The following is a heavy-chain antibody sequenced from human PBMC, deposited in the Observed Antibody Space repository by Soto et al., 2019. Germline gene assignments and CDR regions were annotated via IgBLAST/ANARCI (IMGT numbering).Heavy chain of an antibody. Sequence: GGSLRLSCAASGFTFSSYAMSWVRQAPGKGLEWVSAISGSGGSTYYADSVKGRFTISRDNSKNTLYLQMNSLRAEDTAVYYCERDFVVTPFDYWGQGTLVTVSS. CDR2: ISGSGGST. J-gene: IGHJ4*02. V-gene: IGHV3-23*01. CDR1: GFTFSSYA. CDR3: ERDFVVTPFDY. D-gene: IGHD2-21*01.